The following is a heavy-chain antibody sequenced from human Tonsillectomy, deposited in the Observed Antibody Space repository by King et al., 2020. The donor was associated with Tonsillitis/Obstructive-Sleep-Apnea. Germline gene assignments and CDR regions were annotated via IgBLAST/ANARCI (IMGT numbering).Heavy chain of an antibody. Sequence: VQLQQWGAGLLKPSETLSLTCAVYGGSFSGYYWSWIRQPPGKGLEWIGEINHSGSTNYNPSLKSRVTISVDTSKNQFSLKLSSVTAADTAVYYCARTQDGDYGDHVWGKGTTVTVSS. V-gene: IGHV4-34*01. CDR1: GGSFSGYY. CDR2: INHSGST. D-gene: IGHD4-17*01. J-gene: IGHJ6*04. CDR3: ARTQDGDYGDHV.